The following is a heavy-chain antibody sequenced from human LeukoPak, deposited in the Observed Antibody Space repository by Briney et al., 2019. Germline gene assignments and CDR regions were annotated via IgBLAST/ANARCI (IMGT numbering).Heavy chain of an antibody. Sequence: AGGSLRLSCAASGFTFSSYAMYWVRQAPGKGLEWVGRIKSKTDGGTTDYAAPVKGRFTISRDDSKNTLYLQMNSLKTEDTAVYYCTTLDIVVVPAAAYWGQGTLVTVSS. D-gene: IGHD2-2*03. V-gene: IGHV3-15*01. CDR3: TTLDIVVVPAAAY. CDR2: IKSKTDGGTT. J-gene: IGHJ4*02. CDR1: GFTFSSYA.